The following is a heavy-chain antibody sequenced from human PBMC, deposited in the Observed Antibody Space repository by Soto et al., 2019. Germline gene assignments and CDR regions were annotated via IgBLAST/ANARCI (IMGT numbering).Heavy chain of an antibody. CDR1: GGSIRSNY. CDR3: ARLGGYYQALDN. Sequence: PSETLSRTGTGCGGSIRSNYWSWIRQPPGKGLEWVGYIYYTGTSKYNPSLKSRVTISVDSSKNQFSLKLDSVTAADTAVYYCARLGGYYQALDNWGQGTLVTVSS. D-gene: IGHD3-3*01. V-gene: IGHV4-59*08. CDR2: IYYTGTS. J-gene: IGHJ4*02.